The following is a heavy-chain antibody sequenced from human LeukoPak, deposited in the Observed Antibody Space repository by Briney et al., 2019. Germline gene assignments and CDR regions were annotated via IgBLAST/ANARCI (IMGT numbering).Heavy chain of an antibody. Sequence: SETLSLTCGVSGGSISSTNWWTWIRQPPGKGLEWIGEVHLDGRTNYNPSLESRLTMSVDLSEDHISLKLTSVTAADTAVYYCAREGGFYRPLDYTGQGTLVTVSS. CDR3: AREGGFYRPLDY. V-gene: IGHV4-4*02. J-gene: IGHJ4*02. D-gene: IGHD3-3*01. CDR2: VHLDGRT. CDR1: GGSISSTNW.